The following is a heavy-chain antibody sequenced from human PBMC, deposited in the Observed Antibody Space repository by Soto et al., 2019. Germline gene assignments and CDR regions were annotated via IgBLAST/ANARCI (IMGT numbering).Heavy chain of an antibody. CDR3: ARGGSSSLDY. D-gene: IGHD6-6*01. CDR1: GYTFTGYY. CDR2: INPNSGGT. V-gene: IGHV1-2*02. J-gene: IGHJ4*02. Sequence: QVQLVQSGAEVKKLGASVKVSCKASGYTFTGYYMYWVRQAPGQVPEWMGWINPNSGGTTYAQKFQSRVTVTRDTSISTAYMELSSLRSDDTAVYYFARGGSSSLDYWGQGTLVTVAS.